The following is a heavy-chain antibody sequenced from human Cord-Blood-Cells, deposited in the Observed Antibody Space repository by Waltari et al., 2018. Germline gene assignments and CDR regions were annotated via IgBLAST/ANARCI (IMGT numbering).Heavy chain of an antibody. CDR1: GYTFTGYY. CDR3: ARGSLWNGNAFDI. CDR2: INPKRGGT. D-gene: IGHD1-1*01. V-gene: IGHV1-2*02. J-gene: IGHJ3*02. Sequence: QVQLVQSGAEVKKPGASVTVYCKASGYTFTGYYMHWVRQAPGQGLEWMGGINPKRGGTNYAQKFQGRVTMTRYTSISTAYMAVSRLRSYDTAVYYCARGSLWNGNAFDIWGQGTMVTVSS.